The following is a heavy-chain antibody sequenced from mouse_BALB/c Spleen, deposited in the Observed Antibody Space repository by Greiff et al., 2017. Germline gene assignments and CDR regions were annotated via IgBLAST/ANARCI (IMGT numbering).Heavy chain of an antibody. Sequence: QVQLQQSGPELVKPGASVKISCKASGYAFSSSWMNWVKQRPGQGLEWIGRIYPGDGDTNYNGKFKGKATLTADKSSSTAYMQLSSLTSVDSAVYFCARDYGNYAMDYWGQGTSVTVSS. CDR2: IYPGDGDT. J-gene: IGHJ4*01. D-gene: IGHD2-1*01. CDR1: GYAFSSSW. CDR3: ARDYGNYAMDY. V-gene: IGHV1-82*01.